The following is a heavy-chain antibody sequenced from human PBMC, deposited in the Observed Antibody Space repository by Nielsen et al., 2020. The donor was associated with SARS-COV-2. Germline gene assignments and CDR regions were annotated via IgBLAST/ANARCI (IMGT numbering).Heavy chain of an antibody. V-gene: IGHV4-30-4*01. CDR3: ARVAAGTGRDFSYMDV. CDR1: GGSISSGDYY. J-gene: IGHJ6*03. D-gene: IGHD6-13*01. Sequence: SETLSLTCTVSGGSISSGDYYWSWIRQPPGKGLEWIGYIYYSGSTYYNPSLKSRVTISVDTSKNQFSLKLSSVTAADTAVHYCARVAAGTGRDFSYMDVWGKGTTVTVSS. CDR2: IYYSGST.